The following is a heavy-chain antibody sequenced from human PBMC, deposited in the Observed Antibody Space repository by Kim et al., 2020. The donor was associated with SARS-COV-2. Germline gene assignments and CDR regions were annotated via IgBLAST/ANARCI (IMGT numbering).Heavy chain of an antibody. J-gene: IGHJ3*02. CDR3: TTYGWSTAIGTFDI. Sequence: GGSLRLSCAASGFTFSNAWMSWVRQAPGKGLEWVGRIKSKTDGGTTEYAAPVKGRFTIASDDSKNTLYLQMNSLKTEDTAVYYCTTYGWSTAIGTFDIWGQGTMVTVSS. CDR1: GFTFSNAW. CDR2: IKSKTDGGTT. D-gene: IGHD5-18*01. V-gene: IGHV3-15*01.